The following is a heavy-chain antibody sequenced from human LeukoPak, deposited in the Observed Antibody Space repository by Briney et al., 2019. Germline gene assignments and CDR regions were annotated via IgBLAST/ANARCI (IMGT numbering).Heavy chain of an antibody. CDR3: AKSGATVTRSGRYFDL. J-gene: IGHJ2*01. Sequence: GGSLRLSCAASGFTFSSYAMSWVRQAPGKGLEWVSAISGSGGSTYYADSVKGRFTISRDNSKNTLYLQMNSLRAEDTAVYYCAKSGATVTRSGRYFDLWGRGTLVTVSS. CDR1: GFTFSSYA. V-gene: IGHV3-23*01. D-gene: IGHD4-11*01. CDR2: ISGSGGST.